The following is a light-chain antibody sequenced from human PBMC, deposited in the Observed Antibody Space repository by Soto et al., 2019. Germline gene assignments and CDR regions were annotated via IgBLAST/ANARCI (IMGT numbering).Light chain of an antibody. CDR3: MQTLQTRT. V-gene: IGKV2-28*01. J-gene: IGKJ1*01. Sequence: DIVITQSPLSLPVTPGEPASVSCRSSQSLLHSNGYYYLDWYLQKPGQSPQVLIYLGFNRASGVPDRFSGSGSRTDFTLKISRVEAEDVGVYYCMQTLQTRTFGQGTKVEIK. CDR1: QSLLHSNGYYY. CDR2: LGF.